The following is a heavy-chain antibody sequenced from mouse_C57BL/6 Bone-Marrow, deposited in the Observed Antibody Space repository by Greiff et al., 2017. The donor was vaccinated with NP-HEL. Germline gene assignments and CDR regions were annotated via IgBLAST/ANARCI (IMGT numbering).Heavy chain of an antibody. CDR2: IDPSDSYT. CDR3: ARYPFYYGSSYWYFDV. CDR1: GYTFTSYW. J-gene: IGHJ1*03. V-gene: IGHV1-59*01. Sequence: QVHVKQPGAELVRPGTSVKLSCKASGYTFTSYWMHWVKQRPGQGLEWIGVIDPSDSYTNYNQKFKGKATLTVDTSSSTAYMQLSSLTSEDSAVYYCARYPFYYGSSYWYFDVWGTGTTVTVSS. D-gene: IGHD1-1*01.